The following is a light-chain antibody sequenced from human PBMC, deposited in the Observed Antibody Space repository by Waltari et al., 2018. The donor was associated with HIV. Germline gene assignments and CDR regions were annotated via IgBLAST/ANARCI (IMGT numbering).Light chain of an antibody. CDR2: EVT. V-gene: IGLV2-8*01. J-gene: IGLJ2*01. CDR3: TSYAGSFKGVV. CDR1: SSDVGGYKY. Sequence: QSALTQPPSASGSPGQSVTISCTGSSSDVGGYKYFSWYQQHPGKAPKLIISEVTKRPSGVPDRFSGSKSGNTASLTVSGLQAEDEADYFCTSYAGSFKGVVFGGGTKLTVL.